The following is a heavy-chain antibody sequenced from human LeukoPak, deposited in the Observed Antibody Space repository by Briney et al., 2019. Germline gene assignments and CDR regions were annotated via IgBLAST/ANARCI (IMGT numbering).Heavy chain of an antibody. CDR2: IYYSGST. Sequence: SETLSLTCTVSGGSISSYYWSWIRQPPRKGLEWIGYIYYSGSTNYNPSLKSRVTISVDTSKNQFSLKLSSVTAADTAVYYCAGPYSGYALHWGQGTLVTVSS. V-gene: IGHV4-59*01. J-gene: IGHJ4*02. D-gene: IGHD5-12*01. CDR1: GGSISSYY. CDR3: AGPYSGYALH.